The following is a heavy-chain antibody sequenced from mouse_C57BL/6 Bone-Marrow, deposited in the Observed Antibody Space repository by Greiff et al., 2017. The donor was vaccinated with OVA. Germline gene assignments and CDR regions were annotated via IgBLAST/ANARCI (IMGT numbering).Heavy chain of an antibody. V-gene: IGHV1-5*01. Sequence: VHVKQSGTVLARPGASVKMSCKTSGYTFTSYWMHWVKQRPGQGLEWIGAIYPGNSDTSYNQKFKGKAKLTAVTSASTAYMELSSLTNEDSAVYYCTLLWHYWYFDVWGTGTTVTVSS. CDR2: IYPGNSDT. J-gene: IGHJ1*03. CDR1: GYTFTSYW. CDR3: TLLWHYWYFDV. D-gene: IGHD2-10*01.